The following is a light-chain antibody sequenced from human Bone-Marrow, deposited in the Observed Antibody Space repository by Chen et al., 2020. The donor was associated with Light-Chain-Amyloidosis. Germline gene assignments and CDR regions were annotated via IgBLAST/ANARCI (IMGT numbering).Light chain of an antibody. CDR1: HSLVDSGDGNSY. J-gene: IGKJ4*01. CDR3: MQRIQFPLT. V-gene: IGKV2-40*01. CDR2: TLS. Sequence: IVLIQTPLSLPVTPGEPASISCRSSHSLVDSGDGNSYLDLYVQKPGQSPDILIYTLSYRASGVPDRFSGSGSGTHFTMNISRVEAEDVGVYYCMQRIQFPLTFGVGTKVEIK.